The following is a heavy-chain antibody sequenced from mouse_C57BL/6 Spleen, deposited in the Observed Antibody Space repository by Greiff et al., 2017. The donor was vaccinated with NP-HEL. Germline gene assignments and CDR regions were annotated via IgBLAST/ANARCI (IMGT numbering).Heavy chain of an antibody. CDR3: AKGAHYYGSSYDWFAY. CDR1: GFSLTSYG. D-gene: IGHD1-1*01. CDR2: IWSGGST. V-gene: IGHV2-4*01. J-gene: IGHJ3*01. Sequence: QVQLKQSGPGLVQPSQSLSITCTVSGFSLTSYGVHWVRQPPGKGLEWLGVIWSGGSTDYNAAFISRLSISKDNSKSQVFFKMNSLQADDTAIYYCAKGAHYYGSSYDWFAYWGQGTLVTVSA.